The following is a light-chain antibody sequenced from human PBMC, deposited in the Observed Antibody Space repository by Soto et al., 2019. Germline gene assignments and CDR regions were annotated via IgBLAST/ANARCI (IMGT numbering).Light chain of an antibody. V-gene: IGKV1-5*01. CDR1: QSISSW. Sequence: DIQMSQSPSTLSASVGDRVTITCRASQSISSWLAWYQQKPGKAPKLLIFDASSLESRVPSRFSGSGSGTEFTLTISSLQPDDFATYYCQQYNRYSWTFGQGTKVDI. CDR2: DAS. J-gene: IGKJ1*01. CDR3: QQYNRYSWT.